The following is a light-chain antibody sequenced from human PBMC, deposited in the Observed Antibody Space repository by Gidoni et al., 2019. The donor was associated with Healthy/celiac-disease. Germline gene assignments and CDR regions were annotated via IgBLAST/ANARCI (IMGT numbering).Light chain of an antibody. CDR1: QSLVYSDGNTA. J-gene: IGKJ3*01. V-gene: IGKV2-30*01. CDR3: MQGTHWPLT. Sequence: DVGMTQSPLSLPVTLGQPASISCRSRQSLVYSDGNTALNWFQQRPGQSPRRLIYKVSNRDSGVPDRFSCSGSGTDFTLKISRVEAEDVGVYYCMQGTHWPLTFGPGTKVDIK. CDR2: KVS.